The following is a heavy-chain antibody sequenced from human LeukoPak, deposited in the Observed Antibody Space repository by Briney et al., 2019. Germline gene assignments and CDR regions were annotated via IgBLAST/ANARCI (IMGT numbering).Heavy chain of an antibody. V-gene: IGHV4-39*01. Sequence: SETLSLTCTVSGGSISSSSYYWGWIRQPPGKGLEWIGSIYYSGSTYYNPSLKSRVTISVDTSKNQFSLKLSPVTAADTAVYYCARQAGIAAIDYWGQGTLVTVSS. J-gene: IGHJ4*02. CDR1: GGSISSSSYY. D-gene: IGHD6-13*01. CDR2: IYYSGST. CDR3: ARQAGIAAIDY.